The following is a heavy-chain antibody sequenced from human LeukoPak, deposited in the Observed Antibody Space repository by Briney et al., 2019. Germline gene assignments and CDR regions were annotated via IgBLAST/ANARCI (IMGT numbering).Heavy chain of an antibody. CDR2: MNPNSGNT. Sequence: ASVNVSCKVSGYTFTSYDSNWVRQATGQGREWMGWMNPNSGNTGNAQKFQGRVTMARNTCISTAYMELSRLRCQDTAVYYCARGRGGSYAELDYWGQGTLVTVSS. CDR3: ARGRGGSYAELDY. D-gene: IGHD2-2*01. V-gene: IGHV1-8*01. CDR1: GYTFTSYD. J-gene: IGHJ4*02.